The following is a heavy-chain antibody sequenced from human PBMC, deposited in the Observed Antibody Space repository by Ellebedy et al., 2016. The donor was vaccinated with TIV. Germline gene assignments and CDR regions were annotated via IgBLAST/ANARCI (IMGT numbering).Heavy chain of an antibody. Sequence: GESLKISCAASGFTFSNAWMTWVRHTPGKGLEWVGRIKSRSDGGTTEYAAPVQGRFTISRDDSKNTLYLQMNRLKTEDTAVYYCTTDEGWEPWGQGTLVTVSS. J-gene: IGHJ5*02. CDR2: IKSRSDGGTT. V-gene: IGHV3-15*01. CDR1: GFTFSNAW. CDR3: TTDEGWEP. D-gene: IGHD1-26*01.